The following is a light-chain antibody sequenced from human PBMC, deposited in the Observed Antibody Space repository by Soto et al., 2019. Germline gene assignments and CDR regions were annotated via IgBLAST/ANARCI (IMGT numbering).Light chain of an antibody. V-gene: IGKV3-20*01. CDR1: QSVSSSY. CDR2: GAS. Sequence: EIVLTQSPGTLSLSPGERATLSCRASQSVSSSYLAWYQQKPGQAPRLLIYGASSRATGIPDRFSGSGSGTDFTLTISRLEPEDFAVYYCQQYGSSPPSTSSVPMYTFGQGTKLEIK. J-gene: IGKJ2*01. CDR3: QQYGSSPPSTSSVPMYT.